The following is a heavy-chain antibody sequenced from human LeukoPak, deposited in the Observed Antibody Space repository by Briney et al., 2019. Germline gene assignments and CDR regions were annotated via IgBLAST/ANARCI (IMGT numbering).Heavy chain of an antibody. V-gene: IGHV3-73*01. CDR1: GFTFSGSA. Sequence: GGSLRLSCAASGFTFSGSAIHWVRQASGKGLEWVARIKTKAESYATAYVASVKGRFTISRDDSKNAAYLQMDSLKTEDTAMYYCTRLSGGNSDSYYYGLDVWGQGTTVTVSS. D-gene: IGHD4-23*01. J-gene: IGHJ6*02. CDR3: TRLSGGNSDSYYYGLDV. CDR2: IKTKAESYAT.